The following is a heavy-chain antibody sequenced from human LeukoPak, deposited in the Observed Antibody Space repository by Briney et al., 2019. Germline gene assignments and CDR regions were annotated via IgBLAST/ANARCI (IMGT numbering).Heavy chain of an antibody. V-gene: IGHV1-8*03. Sequence: ASVKVSCTASGYSFTTYDINWVRQATGQGLEWMGWMNPNSGNTGYAQKFQGRVTITRNTSISTAYMELSSLRSKDTAVYYCARGSGSWFPNWFDPWGQGTLVTVSS. CDR1: GYSFTTYD. D-gene: IGHD6-13*01. J-gene: IGHJ5*02. CDR2: MNPNSGNT. CDR3: ARGSGSWFPNWFDP.